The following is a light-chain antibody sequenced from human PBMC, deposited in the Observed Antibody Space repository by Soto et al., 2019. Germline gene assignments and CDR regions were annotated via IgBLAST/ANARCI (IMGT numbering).Light chain of an antibody. CDR3: QKFNTAPLT. Sequence: DIQMSQSPSSLSASVGDRVTITCRASQDIGVYLAWYQQKPGKVPGVLIYSASTLQSGVLCRFSGSGSGTAFTLTISSLLPEDVATYHCQKFNTAPLTFGQGTRLEI. V-gene: IGKV1-27*01. CDR1: QDIGVY. CDR2: SAS. J-gene: IGKJ5*01.